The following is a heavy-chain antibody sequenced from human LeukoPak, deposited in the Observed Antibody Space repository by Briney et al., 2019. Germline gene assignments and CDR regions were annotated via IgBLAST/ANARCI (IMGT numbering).Heavy chain of an antibody. CDR3: ARLTPGITIFGVVTRGENWFDP. V-gene: IGHV3-30*02. CDR2: LHYDGSNK. J-gene: IGHJ5*02. Sequence: PGGSLRLSCAASGFTFSSYGMHWVRQAPGKGLEWVAFLHYDGSNKYYADSVKGRFTISRDNSKNTLYLQMNSLRSEDTAVYYCARLTPGITIFGVVTRGENWFDPWGQGTLVTVSS. CDR1: GFTFSSYG. D-gene: IGHD3-3*01.